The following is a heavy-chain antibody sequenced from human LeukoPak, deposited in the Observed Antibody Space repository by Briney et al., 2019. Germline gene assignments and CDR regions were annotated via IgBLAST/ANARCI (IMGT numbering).Heavy chain of an antibody. Sequence: SETLSLTCSVSGDSVSSGSYYWSWIRQPPGKGLEWIGYIYNSGTTKYNPSLKSRVTISVDTSKNQFSLKLSSVTAADTAVYYCVRDRELNYWGQGTLVTVSS. CDR1: GDSVSSGSYY. CDR2: IYNSGTT. J-gene: IGHJ4*02. V-gene: IGHV4-61*01. CDR3: VRDRELNY. D-gene: IGHD1-7*01.